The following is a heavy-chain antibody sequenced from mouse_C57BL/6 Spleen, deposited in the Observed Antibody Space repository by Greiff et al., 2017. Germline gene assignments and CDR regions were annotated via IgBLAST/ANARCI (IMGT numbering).Heavy chain of an antibody. CDR2: ISSGGDYI. D-gene: IGHD2-3*01. V-gene: IGHV5-9-1*02. CDR1: GFTFSSYA. J-gene: IGHJ2*01. Sequence: EVKLVESGEGLVKPGGSLKLSCAASGFTFSSYAMSWVRQTPEKRLEWVAYISSGGDYIYYADTVKGRFTISRDNARNTLYLQMSSLKSEDTAMYYCTRDGVKSCFDYWGQGTTRTVSS. CDR3: TRDGVKSCFDY.